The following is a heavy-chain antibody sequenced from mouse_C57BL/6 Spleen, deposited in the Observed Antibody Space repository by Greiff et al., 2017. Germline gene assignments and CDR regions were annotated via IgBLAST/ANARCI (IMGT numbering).Heavy chain of an antibody. Sequence: EVKLQQSGPGLVKPSQSLSLTCSVTGYSITSGYYWNWIRQFPGNKLEWMGYISYDGSNNYNPSLKNRISITRDTSKNQFFLKLNSVTTEDTATYYCAREGLTGRGYFDVWGTGTTVTVSS. V-gene: IGHV3-6*01. CDR1: GYSITSGYY. J-gene: IGHJ1*03. CDR2: ISYDGSN. D-gene: IGHD4-1*01. CDR3: AREGLTGRGYFDV.